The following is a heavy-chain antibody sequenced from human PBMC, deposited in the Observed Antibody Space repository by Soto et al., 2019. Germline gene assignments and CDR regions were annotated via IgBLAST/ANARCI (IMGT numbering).Heavy chain of an antibody. V-gene: IGHV4-4*07. CDR2: IHSSGTT. D-gene: IGHD1-7*01. CDR1: SGSINSCY. CDR3: ARDRLSGTSYCDY. J-gene: IGHJ4*02. Sequence: SETLSLTCTVSSGSINSCYWSWIRQPAGKGLEWIGRIHSSGTTNYNPSLKSRVTMSVDTSRNQFSLKLTSVTAADTAVYYCARDRLSGTSYCDYWGQRVPVTVS.